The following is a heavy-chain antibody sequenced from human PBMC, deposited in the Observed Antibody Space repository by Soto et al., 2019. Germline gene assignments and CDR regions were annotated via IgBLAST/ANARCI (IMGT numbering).Heavy chain of an antibody. V-gene: IGHV3-64*01. J-gene: IGHJ4*02. D-gene: IGHD3-16*01. CDR2: ISSNGGST. Sequence: GGSLRLSCAASGFTFSSYAMHWVRQAPGKGLEYVSAISSNGGSTYYANSVKGRFTISRDNSKNTLYLQMGSLRAEDMAVYYWARGGRDGYSFDYWGKGTLVTVSS. CDR3: ARGGRDGYSFDY. CDR1: GFTFSSYA.